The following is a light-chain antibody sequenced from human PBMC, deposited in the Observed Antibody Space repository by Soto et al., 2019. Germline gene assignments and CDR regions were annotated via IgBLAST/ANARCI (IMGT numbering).Light chain of an antibody. CDR2: KAS. Sequence: IQMTQSPSTLSASVGDRVTITCRASQSIDSWLAWYQQKPGKAPKLLIYKASTLKSGVPSRFSGSGSGTEFTLTITSLQPDDFATYYCQQYNSYSPEAFGQGTKVDVK. CDR3: QQYNSYSPEA. V-gene: IGKV1-5*03. J-gene: IGKJ1*01. CDR1: QSIDSW.